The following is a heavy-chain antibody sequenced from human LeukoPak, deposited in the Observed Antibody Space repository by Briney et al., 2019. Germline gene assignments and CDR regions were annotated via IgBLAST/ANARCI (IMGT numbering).Heavy chain of an antibody. CDR2: IYYSGST. CDR3: ARAAVAGTFDY. V-gene: IGHV4-34*01. J-gene: IGHJ4*02. Sequence: PSETLSLTCAVYGGSFSGYYWGWLRQPPGKGLEWIGSIYYSGSTYYNPSLKSRVTISVDTSKNQFSLKLSSVTAADTAVYYCARAAVAGTFDYWGQGTLVTVSS. CDR1: GGSFSGYY. D-gene: IGHD6-19*01.